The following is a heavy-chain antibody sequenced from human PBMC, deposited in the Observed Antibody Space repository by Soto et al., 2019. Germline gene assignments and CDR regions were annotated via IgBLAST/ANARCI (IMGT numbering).Heavy chain of an antibody. D-gene: IGHD2-21*01. CDR3: DNATEDASCGN. V-gene: IGHV4-30-2*01. Sequence: SETLSLTCAVSGGSISSGGYSWSWIRQPPGKGLEWIGDIYHSGSTYYNPSLKSRVTISVDTSKNQFSLKLSSVTAADTAVYYCDNATEDASCGNWGQGTLVTVS. CDR2: IYHSGST. J-gene: IGHJ4*02. CDR1: GGSISSGGYS.